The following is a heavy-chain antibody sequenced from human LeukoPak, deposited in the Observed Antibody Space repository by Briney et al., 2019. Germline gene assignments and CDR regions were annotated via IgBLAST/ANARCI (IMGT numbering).Heavy chain of an antibody. J-gene: IGHJ3*02. CDR2: ISGYKGNT. V-gene: IGHV1-18*01. Sequence: GASVKVSCKASGYTFTSYGISWVRQAPGQGPEWMGWISGYKGNTKYAQKFQGRVSMTTDTSTSTAYMELRSLRSDDTAVYYCARQNYVWGSYRPDDAFDIWGQGTMVTVSS. CDR1: GYTFTSYG. D-gene: IGHD3-16*02. CDR3: ARQNYVWGSYRPDDAFDI.